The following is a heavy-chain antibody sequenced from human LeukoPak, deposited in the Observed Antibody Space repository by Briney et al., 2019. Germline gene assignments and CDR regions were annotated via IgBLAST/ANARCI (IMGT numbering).Heavy chain of an antibody. D-gene: IGHD6-13*01. CDR2: IYYSGST. J-gene: IGHJ3*02. CDR3: ASHSSSWGGPRQNAFDI. V-gene: IGHV4-59*08. CDR1: GGSISSYY. Sequence: PSETLSLTCTVSGGSISSYYWSWIRQPPGKGLEWIGYIYYSGSTNYNPSLKSRVTISVDTSKNQFSLKLGSVTAADTAVYYCASHSSSWGGPRQNAFDIWGQGTMVTVSS.